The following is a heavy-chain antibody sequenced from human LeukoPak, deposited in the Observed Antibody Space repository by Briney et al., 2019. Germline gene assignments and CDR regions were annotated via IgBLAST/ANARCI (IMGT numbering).Heavy chain of an antibody. CDR3: AKGGEGFLEWLPRPHYFDY. CDR1: GFTVSSNY. J-gene: IGHJ4*02. Sequence: PGGSLRLSCAASGFTVSSNYMSWVRQAPGKGLEWVSAISGSGGSTYYADSVKGRFTISRDNSKNTLYLQMNSLRAEDTAVYYCAKGGEGFLEWLPRPHYFDYWGQGTLVTVSS. D-gene: IGHD3-3*01. CDR2: ISGSGGST. V-gene: IGHV3-23*01.